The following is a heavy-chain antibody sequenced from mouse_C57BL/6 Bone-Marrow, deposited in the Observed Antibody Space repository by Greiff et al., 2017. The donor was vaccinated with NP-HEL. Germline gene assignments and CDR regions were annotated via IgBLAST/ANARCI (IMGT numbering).Heavy chain of an antibody. V-gene: IGHV5-4*01. D-gene: IGHD2-4*01. CDR1: GFTFSSYA. J-gene: IGHJ4*01. Sequence: EVQVVESGGGLVKPGGSLKLSCAASGFTFSSYAMSWVRQTPEKRLEWVATISDGGSYTYYPDNVKGRFTISRDNAKNNLYLQMSHLKSEDTAMYYCARECDYDGDYAMDYWGQGTSVTVSS. CDR3: ARECDYDGDYAMDY. CDR2: ISDGGSYT.